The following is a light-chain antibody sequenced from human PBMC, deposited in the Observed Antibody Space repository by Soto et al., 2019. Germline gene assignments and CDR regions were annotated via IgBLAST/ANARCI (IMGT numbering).Light chain of an antibody. V-gene: IGKV3-20*01. J-gene: IGKJ4*01. Sequence: EIVLTQSPGTLSLSPGERATRSCRASQSVSSSYLAWYQQKPGQAPRLLIYGASSRATGIPDRFSGSGSGTDFTLTISRLEPEDFAVYYCQQYGGSLTFGGGTKVDIK. CDR3: QQYGGSLT. CDR1: QSVSSSY. CDR2: GAS.